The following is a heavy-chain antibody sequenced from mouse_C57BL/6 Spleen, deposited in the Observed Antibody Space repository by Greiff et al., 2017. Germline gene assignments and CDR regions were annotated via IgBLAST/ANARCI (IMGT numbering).Heavy chain of an antibody. CDR1: GFNITSSG. J-gene: IGHJ2*01. Sequence: VKLQESGAELARPGASVKLSCKASGFNITSSGIRWVKQRTGQGLEWIGEIYPRSGNTYYNEKFKGKATLTADKSSSTAYMELRSLTSEDSAVYFCAREDYHYGESFAYWGQGTTLTVSA. D-gene: IGHD2-4*01. CDR2: IYPRSGNT. V-gene: IGHV1-81*01. CDR3: AREDYHYGESFAY.